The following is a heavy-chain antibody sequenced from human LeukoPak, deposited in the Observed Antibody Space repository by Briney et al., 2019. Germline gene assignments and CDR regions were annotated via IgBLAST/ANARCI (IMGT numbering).Heavy chain of an antibody. J-gene: IGHJ3*02. V-gene: IGHV3-23*01. D-gene: IGHD4-17*01. CDR2: IRGGGGSA. CDR3: ARDPNGDYIGAFDM. Sequence: GGSLRLSCTASGFTFSAYAMMWVRQAPGKGPEWVSAIRGGGGSAFYADSAKGRFTISRDNSKYTLFLQMNSLRAEDTAVHYCARDPNGDYIGAFDMWGPGTMVTVSS. CDR1: GFTFSAYA.